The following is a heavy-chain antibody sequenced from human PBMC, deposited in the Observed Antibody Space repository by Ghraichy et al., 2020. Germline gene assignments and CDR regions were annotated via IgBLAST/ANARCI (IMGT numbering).Heavy chain of an antibody. J-gene: IGHJ6*02. V-gene: IGHV3-30*18. CDR1: GFTFSKYG. CDR2: VSYDGGNK. CDR3: AKERDTSGYYSFRGDFYGMDV. Sequence: GSLRLSCAASGFTFSKYGMHWVRQAPGQGLEWVAVVSYDGGNKYYADSGRFTISRDNSKNSLYLQMNFLRPEDTAVYYCAKERDTSGYYSFRGDFYGMDVWGQGTTVTVSS. D-gene: IGHD3-22*01.